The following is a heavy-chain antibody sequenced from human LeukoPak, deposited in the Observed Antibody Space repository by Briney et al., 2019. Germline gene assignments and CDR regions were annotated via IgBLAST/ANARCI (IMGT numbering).Heavy chain of an antibody. CDR2: IYYSGSP. CDR3: ASAEGGSGWYRGYFDY. J-gene: IGHJ4*02. V-gene: IGHV4-59*08. CDR1: GGSISSYY. Sequence: PSETLSLTCTVSGGSISSYYWSWIRQPPGKGLEWIGYIYYSGSPNYNPSLKSRVTISVDRSKNQFSLKLSSVTAADTAVYYCASAEGGSGWYRGYFDYWGQGTLVTVSS. D-gene: IGHD6-13*01.